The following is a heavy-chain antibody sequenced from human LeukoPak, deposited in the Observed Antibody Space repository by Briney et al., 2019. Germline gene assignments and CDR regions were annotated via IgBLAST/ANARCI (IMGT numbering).Heavy chain of an antibody. CDR1: GFTFSSYG. CDR3: ARTYCSSTSCYKLDY. J-gene: IGHJ4*02. Sequence: GGSRRLSCAASGFTFSSYGMHWVRQAPGKGLEWVAVIWYDGSNKYYADSVKGRFTISRDNSKNTLYLQMNSLRAEDTAVYYCARTYCSSTSCYKLDYWGQGTLVTVSS. V-gene: IGHV3-33*01. D-gene: IGHD2-2*02. CDR2: IWYDGSNK.